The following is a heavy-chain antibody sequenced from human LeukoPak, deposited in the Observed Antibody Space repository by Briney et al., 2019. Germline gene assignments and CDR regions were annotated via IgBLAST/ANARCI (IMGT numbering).Heavy chain of an antibody. Sequence: SVKVSCKASGGTFSSYAISWVRQAPGQGLEWMGGIIPIFGTANYAQKFQGRVTITADKSTSTAYMELSRLRSEDTAVYYCASRAVAGTRLYWYFDLWGRGTLVTVSS. J-gene: IGHJ2*01. D-gene: IGHD6-19*01. CDR1: GGTFSSYA. CDR3: ASRAVAGTRLYWYFDL. V-gene: IGHV1-69*06. CDR2: IIPIFGTA.